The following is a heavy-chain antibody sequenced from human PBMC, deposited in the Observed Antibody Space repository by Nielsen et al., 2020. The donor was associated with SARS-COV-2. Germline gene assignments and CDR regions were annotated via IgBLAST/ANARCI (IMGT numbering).Heavy chain of an antibody. V-gene: IGHV4-31*03. J-gene: IGHJ6*02. Sequence: SETLSLTCTVSGGSISSGGYYWSWIRQHPGKGLEWIGYIYYSGSTYYNPSLKSRVTISVDTSKNQFSLKLSSVTAADTALYYCARERVGGITIFGVVTRYGMDVWGQGTLVTVSS. CDR2: IYYSGST. D-gene: IGHD3-3*01. CDR3: ARERVGGITIFGVVTRYGMDV. CDR1: GGSISSGGYY.